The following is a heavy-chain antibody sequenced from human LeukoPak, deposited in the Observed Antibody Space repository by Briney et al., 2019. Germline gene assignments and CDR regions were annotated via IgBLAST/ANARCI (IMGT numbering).Heavy chain of an antibody. CDR3: ASTLYDFWSGYYSPYFDY. J-gene: IGHJ4*02. CDR1: GGSISSYY. V-gene: IGHV4-59*12. CDR2: IYYSGST. Sequence: PSETLSLTCTVSGGSISSYYWSWIRQPPGKGLEWIGYIYYSGSTNYNPSLKSRVTISVDTSKNQFSLKLSSVTAADTAVYYCASTLYDFWSGYYSPYFDYWGQGTLVTVSS. D-gene: IGHD3-3*01.